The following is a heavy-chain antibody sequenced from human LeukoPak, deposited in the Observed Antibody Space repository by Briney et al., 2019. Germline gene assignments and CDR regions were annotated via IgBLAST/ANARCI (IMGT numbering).Heavy chain of an antibody. CDR2: ISAYNGNT. J-gene: IGHJ5*02. D-gene: IGHD2-2*01. CDR3: ARTARYCSSTSCYRWFDP. Sequence: WASVKVSCKASGYTFTSYGISWVRQAPGQGLEWMGWISAYNGNTNYAQKLQGRVTMTTDTSTSTAYMELRSLRSDDTAVYYCARTARYCSSTSCYRWFDPWGQGTLVTVSS. CDR1: GYTFTSYG. V-gene: IGHV1-18*01.